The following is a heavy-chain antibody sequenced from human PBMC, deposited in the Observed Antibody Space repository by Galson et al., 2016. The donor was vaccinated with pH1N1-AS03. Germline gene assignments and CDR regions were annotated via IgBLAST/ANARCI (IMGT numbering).Heavy chain of an antibody. CDR2: IRGNGDST. V-gene: IGHV3-23*01. J-gene: IGHJ6*02. CDR1: GFSFNSYA. D-gene: IGHD3-16*01. CDR3: VKGSWGIDIGDRIAHCGMDV. Sequence: SLRLSCAASGFSFNSYAMQWVRQAPGEGLEWVSGIRGNGDSTYYADSVKGRFTISRDNSKDMFYLQMTSLRGDATAVYYCVKGSWGIDIGDRIAHCGMDVWGQGTTVTVSS.